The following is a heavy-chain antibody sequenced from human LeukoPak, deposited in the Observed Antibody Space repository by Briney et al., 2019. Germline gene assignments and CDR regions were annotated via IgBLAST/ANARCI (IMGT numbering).Heavy chain of an antibody. CDR1: GYTFTSYG. Sequence: ASVKVSCKASGYTFTSYGISWVRQAPGQGLEWMGWISAYNGNTNYAQKLQGRVTMTTDTSTSTAYMELRSLRSDDTAVYYCARDDGPNCSSASCYLWFDPWGQGTLVTVSS. D-gene: IGHD2-2*01. CDR2: ISAYNGNT. V-gene: IGHV1-18*01. J-gene: IGHJ5*02. CDR3: ARDDGPNCSSASCYLWFDP.